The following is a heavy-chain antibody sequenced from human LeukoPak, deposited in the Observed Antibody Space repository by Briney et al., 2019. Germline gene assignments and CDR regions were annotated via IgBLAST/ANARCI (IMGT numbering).Heavy chain of an antibody. CDR2: ISSSSYI. Sequence: PGGSLRLSCAASGFTFSSYSMNWVRQAPGKGLEWVSSISSSSYIYYADSVKGRFTISRDNAKNSLYLQMNSLRAEDTAVYYCARDEESTTVTLNYYYYGMDVWGQGTTVTVSS. J-gene: IGHJ6*02. V-gene: IGHV3-21*01. CDR1: GFTFSSYS. CDR3: ARDEESTTVTLNYYYYGMDV. D-gene: IGHD4-17*01.